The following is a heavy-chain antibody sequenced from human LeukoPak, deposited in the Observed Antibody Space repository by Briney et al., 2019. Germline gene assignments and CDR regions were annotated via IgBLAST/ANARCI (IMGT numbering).Heavy chain of an antibody. J-gene: IGHJ4*02. V-gene: IGHV3-21*01. Sequence: KPGGSLRLSCAASGFTFNSYTMNWVRQAPGKGLEWVSSISYSSSYIYYADSVKGRFTISRDNARNSLYLQMNSLRAEDTAVYYCARDFRNDLAHFDYWGQGTLVTVSS. CDR2: ISYSSSYI. CDR3: ARDFRNDLAHFDY. D-gene: IGHD3-3*02. CDR1: GFTFNSYT.